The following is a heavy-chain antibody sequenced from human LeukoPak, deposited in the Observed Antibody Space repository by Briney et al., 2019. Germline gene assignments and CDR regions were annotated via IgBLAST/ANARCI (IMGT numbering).Heavy chain of an antibody. J-gene: IGHJ1*01. CDR3: ARDLLCGGDCFLFQH. D-gene: IGHD2-21*02. Sequence: PSETLSLTCTVSGGSISSYYWSWIRQPAGKGLEWIGRIYTSGSTNYNPSLKSRVTMSVDTSKNQFSLKLNSVTAADTAVYYCARDLLCGGDCFLFQHWGQGTLVTVSS. CDR1: GGSISSYY. CDR2: IYTSGST. V-gene: IGHV4-4*07.